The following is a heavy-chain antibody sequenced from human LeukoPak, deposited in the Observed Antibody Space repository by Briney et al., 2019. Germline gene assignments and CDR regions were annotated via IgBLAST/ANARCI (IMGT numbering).Heavy chain of an antibody. CDR1: GFTHGHYA. J-gene: IGHJ4*02. Sequence: GSLRLSCTASGFTHGHYAMNWVRQAPGKGLEWVGFIRSETYGGTTEYAASVKGRFTISRDDSKGIAYLQMNSLKTEDTAVYYYTRDGITATRFFAYWGQGTLATVSS. CDR2: IRSETYGGTT. D-gene: IGHD1-20*01. CDR3: TRDGITATRFFAY. V-gene: IGHV3-49*04.